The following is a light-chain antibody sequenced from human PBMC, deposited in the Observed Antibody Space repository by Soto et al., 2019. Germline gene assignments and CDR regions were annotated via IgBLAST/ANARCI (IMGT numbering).Light chain of an antibody. CDR1: SSDIGSQNF. CDR2: GVT. J-gene: IGLJ3*02. CDR3: SSYSTSYTWV. V-gene: IGLV2-14*01. Sequence: QSALTQPASVSGSPGQSITISCTGTSSDIGSQNFVSWHQQRPGKAPKFIIYGVTNRPSGVSNRFSGSKSGNTASLTISGLQADDEADYYCSSYSTSYTWVFGGGTKLTFL.